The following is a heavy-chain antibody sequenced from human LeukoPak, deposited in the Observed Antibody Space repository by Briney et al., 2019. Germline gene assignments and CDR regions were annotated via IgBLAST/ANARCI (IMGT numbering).Heavy chain of an antibody. Sequence: SETLSLTCTVSGGSISSSSYYWGWIRQPPGKGLEWIGSIYYSGSTYYNPSLKSRVTISVDTSKNQFSLKLSSVTAADTAVYYCARDSAVAGPDPWGQGTLVTVSS. CDR1: GGSISSSSYY. D-gene: IGHD6-19*01. CDR3: ARDSAVAGPDP. CDR2: IYYSGST. J-gene: IGHJ5*02. V-gene: IGHV4-39*07.